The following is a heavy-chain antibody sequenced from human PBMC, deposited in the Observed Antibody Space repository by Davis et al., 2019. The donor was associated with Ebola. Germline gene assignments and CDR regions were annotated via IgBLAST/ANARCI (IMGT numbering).Heavy chain of an antibody. CDR1: GGSISTYY. J-gene: IGHJ4*02. CDR2: IYYSGST. Sequence: MPSETLSLTCTVSGGSISTYYWSWIRQPPGKGLEWIGYIYYSGSTNYNPSLKSRVTISVDTSKNQFSLKLSSVTAADTAVYYCARYGRGIQGASRGFDYWGQGTLATVCS. V-gene: IGHV4-59*01. CDR3: ARYGRGIQGASRGFDY. D-gene: IGHD1-1*01.